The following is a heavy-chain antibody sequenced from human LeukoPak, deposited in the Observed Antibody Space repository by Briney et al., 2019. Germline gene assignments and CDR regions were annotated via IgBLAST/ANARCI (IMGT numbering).Heavy chain of an antibody. D-gene: IGHD4-11*01. J-gene: IGHJ6*03. Sequence: PGGSLRLSCAASGFTFSHYSIDWVRQAPGKGLKRVASITSSSSHIYYADSVKGRFTISRDNAKNSLYLQMNSLRAEDTAIYYCARVMMGATVTTFHYYCMDVWGVGTTVTVSS. CDR3: ARVMMGATVTTFHYYCMDV. CDR1: GFTFSHYS. CDR2: ITSSSSHI. V-gene: IGHV3-21*01.